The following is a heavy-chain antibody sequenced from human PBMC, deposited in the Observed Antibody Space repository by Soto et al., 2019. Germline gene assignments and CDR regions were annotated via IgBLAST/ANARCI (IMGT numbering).Heavy chain of an antibody. D-gene: IGHD2-15*01. Sequence: QVQLQESGPGLVKPSQTLSLTCTVSGGSIRSGGYYWSWIRQHPVKGLERIVYFSYSGRTYYSPSLKSRVTVSVDTSKNQFALRMNSVTAADTAVYYCARDRDGGNWFDPWGQGTLVTVSS. CDR3: ARDRDGGNWFDP. V-gene: IGHV4-31*03. J-gene: IGHJ5*02. CDR2: FSYSGRT. CDR1: GGSIRSGGYY.